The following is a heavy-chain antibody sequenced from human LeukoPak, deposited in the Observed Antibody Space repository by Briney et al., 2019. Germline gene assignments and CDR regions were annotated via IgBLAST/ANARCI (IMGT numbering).Heavy chain of an antibody. J-gene: IGHJ5*02. V-gene: IGHV1-18*01. CDR1: GYTFTSYG. CDR2: ISAYNGNT. Sequence: ASVKVSCKASGYTFTSYGISWVRQAPGQGLEWMGWISAYNGNTNYAQKLQGRVTMTTDTSTSTAYMELRSLRSDDTAVYYCARGLSVRGVISWFDPWGQGTRVTVSS. D-gene: IGHD3-10*01. CDR3: ARGLSVRGVISWFDP.